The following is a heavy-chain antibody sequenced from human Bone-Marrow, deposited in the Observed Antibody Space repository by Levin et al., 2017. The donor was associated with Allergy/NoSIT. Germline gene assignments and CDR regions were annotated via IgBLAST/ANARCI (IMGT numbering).Heavy chain of an antibody. Sequence: SCAASGFTFSSYWMHWVRQVPGKGLVWVSRINGDGSTTTYADSVQGRFTRSRDNAKNTQYLQMNSLRAEDTAVYYCARVSDVDYGDDAVEDYYGLDVWGQGTTVTVSS. CDR3: ARVSDVDYGDDAVEDYYGLDV. J-gene: IGHJ6*02. CDR2: INGDGSTT. CDR1: GFTFSSYW. D-gene: IGHD4-17*01. V-gene: IGHV3-74*01.